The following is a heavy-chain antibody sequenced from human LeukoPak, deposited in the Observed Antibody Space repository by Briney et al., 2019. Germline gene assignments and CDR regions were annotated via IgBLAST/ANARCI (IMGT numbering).Heavy chain of an antibody. J-gene: IGHJ4*02. CDR3: APHAGTVGN. V-gene: IGHV3-7*02. D-gene: IGHD1-26*01. CDR1: GITISSHW. Sequence: PGGSRRLSCAASGITISSHWMSWVRQAQGKGLEWVANIKQEGIEKYYVDSVKGLFTISRDNVKNALYLQMNSLRAEDTAVYYCAPHAGTVGNWGQGTLVTVSS. CDR2: IKQEGIEK.